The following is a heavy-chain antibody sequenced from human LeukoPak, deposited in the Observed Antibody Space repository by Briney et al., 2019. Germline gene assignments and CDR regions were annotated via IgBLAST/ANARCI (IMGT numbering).Heavy chain of an antibody. CDR2: ISNTDNII. J-gene: IGHJ4*02. D-gene: IGHD4-17*01. CDR3: ARGGGAFDY. Sequence: GGSLRLSCAASGFTFSDYYMSRIRQAPGKGLEWVSYISNTDNIIYYADSVKGRFTISRDNAKISLYLQMNSLRAEDTAVYYCARGGGAFDYWGQGTLVTVSS. V-gene: IGHV3-11*01. CDR1: GFTFSDYY.